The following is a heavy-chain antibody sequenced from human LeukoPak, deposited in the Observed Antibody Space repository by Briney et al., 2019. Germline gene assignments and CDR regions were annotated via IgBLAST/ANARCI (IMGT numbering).Heavy chain of an antibody. D-gene: IGHD1-26*01. CDR1: GYTLTELS. CDR3: ARGKSGSYYQNGFDY. J-gene: IGHJ4*02. Sequence: ASVKVSCKVSGYTLTELSMHWVRQATGQGLEWMGWMNPNSGNTGYAQKFQGRVTITRNTSISTAYMELSSLRSEDTAVYYCARGKSGSYYQNGFDYWGQGTLVTVSS. CDR2: MNPNSGNT. V-gene: IGHV1-8*03.